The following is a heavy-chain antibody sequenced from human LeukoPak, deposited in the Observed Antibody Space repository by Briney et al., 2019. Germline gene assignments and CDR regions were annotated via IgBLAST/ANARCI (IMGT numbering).Heavy chain of an antibody. V-gene: IGHV3-23*01. CDR2: ISGSGGST. J-gene: IGHJ4*02. CDR3: ARPKMGATSPALL. CDR1: GFTFSSYA. Sequence: GGSLRLSCAASGFTFSSYAMSWVRQAPGKGLEWVSAISGSGGSTYYADSMKGRFTISRDNSKNTLYLQMNSLRAEDTAVYYCARPKMGATSPALLWGQGTLVTVSS. D-gene: IGHD1-26*01.